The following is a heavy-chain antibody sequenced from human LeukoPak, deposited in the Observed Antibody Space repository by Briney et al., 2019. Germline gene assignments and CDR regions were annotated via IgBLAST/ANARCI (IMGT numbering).Heavy chain of an antibody. Sequence: PGGSLRLSCAASGFIVSNNYMSWVRQAPGKGLEWVPSIYGGETTEYAGSVKGRFTISRATSKNTLYLQMNSLRTEDTAVYYCATLYGGQRADGYWGQGTLVTVSS. CDR2: IYGGETT. CDR3: ATLYGGQRADGY. CDR1: GFIVSNNY. J-gene: IGHJ4*02. V-gene: IGHV3-53*01. D-gene: IGHD2-15*01.